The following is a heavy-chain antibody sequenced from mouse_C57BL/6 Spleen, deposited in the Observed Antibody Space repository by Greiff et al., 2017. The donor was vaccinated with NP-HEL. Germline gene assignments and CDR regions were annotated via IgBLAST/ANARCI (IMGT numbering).Heavy chain of an antibody. D-gene: IGHD2-4*01. Sequence: EVKLMESGGGLVKPGGSLKLSCAASGFTFSDYGMHWVRQAPEKGLEWVAYISSGSSTIYYADTVKGRFTISRDNAKNTLFLQMTSLRSEDTAMYYCARPLEDYDPWFAYWGQGTLVTVSA. V-gene: IGHV5-17*01. CDR1: GFTFSDYG. CDR3: ARPLEDYDPWFAY. CDR2: ISSGSSTI. J-gene: IGHJ3*01.